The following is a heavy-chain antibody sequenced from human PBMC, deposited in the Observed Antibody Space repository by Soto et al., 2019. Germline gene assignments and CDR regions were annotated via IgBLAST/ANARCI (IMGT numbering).Heavy chain of an antibody. CDR2: ISVSGGST. Sequence: EVQLLESGGGLVQPGGSLRLSCVASGFTFAGHAMSWVRQTPGKGLEWVSSISVSGGSTYYAASVKGRFTISRDNSKNTLYLRRNSLRAEDTAVYYCAKTFYGASQDDAFDIWGQGTLVTVSA. J-gene: IGHJ3*02. D-gene: IGHD4-17*01. V-gene: IGHV3-23*01. CDR1: GFTFAGHA. CDR3: AKTFYGASQDDAFDI.